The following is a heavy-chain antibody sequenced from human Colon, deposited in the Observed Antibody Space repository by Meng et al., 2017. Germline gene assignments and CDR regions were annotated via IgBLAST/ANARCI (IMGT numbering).Heavy chain of an antibody. J-gene: IGHJ4*02. CDR2: TYYSSKWYN. V-gene: IGHV6-1*01. CDR1: GDSVSSNTAA. Sequence: QVQRQQSGRGLVRPSQTSALTCVIPGDSVSSNTAAWNWIRQSPSRGLEWLGRTYYSSKWYNEYAVSVKSRMTVTADTSKNQVSLQVNSVTPEDTAVYYCARDHGYSYGLPLDYWGQGILVTVSS. CDR3: ARDHGYSYGLPLDY. D-gene: IGHD5-18*01.